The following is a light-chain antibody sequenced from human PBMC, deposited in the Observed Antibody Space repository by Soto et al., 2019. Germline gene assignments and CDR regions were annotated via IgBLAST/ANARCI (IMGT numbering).Light chain of an antibody. CDR2: GAS. J-gene: IGKJ4*01. Sequence: ETVLTQSPGTLSLSPGETGTLSCRASQSVTSSYLAWYQQKPDQAPRLLIYGASNRATGIPDRFSGSGSGTDFTLTISRLEPEDFATYHCQQTYSDISFGGGTKVE. CDR3: QQTYSDIS. CDR1: QSVTSSY. V-gene: IGKV3-20*01.